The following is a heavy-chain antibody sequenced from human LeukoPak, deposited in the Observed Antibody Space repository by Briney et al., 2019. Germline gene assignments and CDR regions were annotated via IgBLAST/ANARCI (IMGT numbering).Heavy chain of an antibody. D-gene: IGHD2/OR15-2a*01. CDR2: TFYRSKWYH. V-gene: IGHV6-1*01. Sequence: SQTLSLTCAISGDSVSSNRAAWNWIRQSPSRGLEWLGRTFYRSKWYHDYAVSVKSRILINSDTSNNQFSLQLNSLTPKDTAVYYCAREKDDYFPFDPWGQGTLVTVSS. J-gene: IGHJ5*02. CDR3: AREKDDYFPFDP. CDR1: GDSVSSNRAA.